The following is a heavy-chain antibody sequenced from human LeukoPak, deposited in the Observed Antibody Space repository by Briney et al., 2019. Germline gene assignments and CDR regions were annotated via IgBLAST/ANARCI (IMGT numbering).Heavy chain of an antibody. J-gene: IGHJ3*02. CDR1: GYSISSGYY. CDR2: IYHSGST. Sequence: SETLSLTCAVSGYSISSGYYWGWIRQPPGKGLEWIGSIYHSGSTYYTPSLKSRVTISVDTSNNQFSLKLSSVTAADTAVYYCARDIEMATTNGAFDIWGQGTMVTVSS. V-gene: IGHV4-38-2*02. D-gene: IGHD5-24*01. CDR3: ARDIEMATTNGAFDI.